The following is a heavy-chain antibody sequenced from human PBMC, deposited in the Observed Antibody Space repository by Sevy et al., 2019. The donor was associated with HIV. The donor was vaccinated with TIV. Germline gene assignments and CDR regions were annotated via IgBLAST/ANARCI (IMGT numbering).Heavy chain of an antibody. CDR2: IKQDGSEK. V-gene: IGHV3-7*01. CDR1: GFTFSSYW. CDR3: ARDSFAAVAAAGMDV. D-gene: IGHD6-19*01. J-gene: IGHJ6*02. Sequence: GGSLRLSCAASGFTFSSYWMSWVRQAPGKGLEWVANIKQDGSEKYYVDSVKGRFTISRYNAKNSLYLQMNSLRAEDTAVYYCARDSFAAVAAAGMDVWGQGTTVTFSS.